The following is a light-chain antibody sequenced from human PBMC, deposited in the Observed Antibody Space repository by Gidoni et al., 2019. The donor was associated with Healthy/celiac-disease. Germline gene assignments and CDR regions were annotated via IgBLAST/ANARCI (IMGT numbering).Light chain of an antibody. CDR3: AAWDDSLSGYV. CDR2: RNN. J-gene: IGLJ1*01. V-gene: IGLV1-47*01. CDR1: SSNIGSNS. Sequence: QSVLIQPPSASGTPGQRVTISCYGSSSNIGSNSIYWYQQLPGAAPKLLIYRNNQRPSGVPDRFSGSKSGTSASLAISGLRSEDEADYYCAAWDDSLSGYVFGTGTKVTVL.